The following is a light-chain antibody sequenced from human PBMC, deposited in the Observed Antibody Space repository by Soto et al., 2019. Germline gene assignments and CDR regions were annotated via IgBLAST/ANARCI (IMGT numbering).Light chain of an antibody. CDR3: QQRSNWPLP. CDR2: DAS. CDR1: QSVSSY. Sequence: EIVLTQSPATLSLSPGERATLSCRASQSVSSYLAWYQQKPGQAPRLLIYDASNRATGIPARFSGSGSGTDFTLTISSLEPEDFAVYYCQQRSNWPLPFGGGTQVESK. V-gene: IGKV3-11*01. J-gene: IGKJ4*01.